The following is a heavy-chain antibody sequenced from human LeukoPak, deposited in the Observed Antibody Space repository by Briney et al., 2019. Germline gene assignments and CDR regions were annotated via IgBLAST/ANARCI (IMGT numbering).Heavy chain of an antibody. CDR3: ARAYSSSALRYYYYMDV. V-gene: IGHV1-46*01. D-gene: IGHD6-6*01. Sequence: GASVKVSCKASGYTFTSYYMHWVRQAPGQGLEWRGIINPSGGSTSYAQKFQGRVTMTRDMSTSTVYMELSSLRSEDTAVYYCARAYSSSALRYYYYMDVWGKGTTVTVSS. CDR2: INPSGGST. J-gene: IGHJ6*03. CDR1: GYTFTSYY.